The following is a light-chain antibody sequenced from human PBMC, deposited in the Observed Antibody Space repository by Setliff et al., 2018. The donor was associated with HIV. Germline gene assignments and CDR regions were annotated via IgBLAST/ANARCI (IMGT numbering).Light chain of an antibody. CDR2: EVN. Sequence: QSALTQPPSVSGSPGQSIIISCTGTINNIGSYNRVSRYQQRPGTAPKLIIFEVNKRPSGVSNRFSGSKSGSTASLAISGLQADDEGDYYCCSYAGTDTFVVFGTGTKVTVL. V-gene: IGLV2-23*02. J-gene: IGLJ1*01. CDR1: INNIGSYNR. CDR3: CSYAGTDTFVV.